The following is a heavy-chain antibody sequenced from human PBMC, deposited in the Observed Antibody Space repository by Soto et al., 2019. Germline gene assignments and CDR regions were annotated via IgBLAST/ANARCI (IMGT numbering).Heavy chain of an antibody. V-gene: IGHV4-39*01. CDR3: ARRELLWFGEGRTGGAFDI. D-gene: IGHD3-10*01. Sequence: SETLSLTCTVSGGSISSSSYYWGWIRQPPGKGLEWIGSIYYSGSTYYNPSLKSRVTISVDTSKNQFSLKLSSVTAADTAVYYCARRELLWFGEGRTGGAFDIWGQGTMVTVSS. CDR1: GGSISSSSYY. CDR2: IYYSGST. J-gene: IGHJ3*02.